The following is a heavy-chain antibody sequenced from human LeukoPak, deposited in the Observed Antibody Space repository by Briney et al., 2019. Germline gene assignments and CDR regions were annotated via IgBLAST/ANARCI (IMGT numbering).Heavy chain of an antibody. D-gene: IGHD3-9*01. CDR1: GGTFSSYA. CDR3: ARGGIRYFDWLQYYYFDY. J-gene: IGHJ4*02. V-gene: IGHV1-69*13. Sequence: ASVKVSCKASGGTFSSYATSWVRQAPGQGLEWMGGIIPIFGTANYAQKFQGRVTITADESTSTAYMELSSLRSEDTAVYYCARGGIRYFDWLQYYYFDYWGQGTLVTVSS. CDR2: IIPIFGTA.